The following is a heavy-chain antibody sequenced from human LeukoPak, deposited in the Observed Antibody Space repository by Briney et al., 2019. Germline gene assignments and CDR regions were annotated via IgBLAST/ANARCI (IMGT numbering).Heavy chain of an antibody. CDR1: EFNFSSYW. J-gene: IGHJ6*02. CDR3: TRDGMEV. V-gene: IGHV3-7*01. CDR2: IKQDGSET. Sequence: GGSLRLSCAASEFNFSSYWMIWVRQAPGKGLERVANIKQDGSETYYVDSVKGRFTISRDNAKNSLYLQMNSLRAEDTAVYFCTRDGMEVWGQGTTVIVSS.